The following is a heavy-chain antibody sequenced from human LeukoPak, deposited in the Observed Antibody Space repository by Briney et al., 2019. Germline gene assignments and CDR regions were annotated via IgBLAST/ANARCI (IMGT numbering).Heavy chain of an antibody. D-gene: IGHD3-3*01. J-gene: IGHJ4*02. CDR3: ARGRVVIAYFDY. CDR1: GFTFSSYN. Sequence: GGSLRLSCAASGFTFSSYNMNWVRQAPGKGLEWVSSISISSNYIYYTDSVKGRCTISRDNGKNSLYLQMNSLRAEDTAVYYCARGRVVIAYFDYWGQGTLVTVSS. V-gene: IGHV3-21*01. CDR2: ISISSNYI.